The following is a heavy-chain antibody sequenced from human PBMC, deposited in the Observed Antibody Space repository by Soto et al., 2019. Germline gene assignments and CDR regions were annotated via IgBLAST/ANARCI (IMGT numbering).Heavy chain of an antibody. Sequence: QVKLVQSGPELKKPGTSVKVSCKTSGYSFHNSGISWVRQAPGQGLEWMGWISINSGYAHYAQKFQDRVIMTADTYTSTSYMELRGLRSDDTAMYYCSKNGTSWFAAWGQGTLVTVSS. D-gene: IGHD1-7*01. CDR1: GYSFHNSG. CDR2: ISINSGYA. V-gene: IGHV1-18*01. CDR3: SKNGTSWFAA. J-gene: IGHJ5*02.